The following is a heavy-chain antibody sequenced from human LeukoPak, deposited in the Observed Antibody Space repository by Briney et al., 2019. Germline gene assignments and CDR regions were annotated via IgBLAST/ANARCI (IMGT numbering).Heavy chain of an antibody. V-gene: IGHV3-20*04. Sequence: GGSLRLSCAASGFTFSTYTMNWVRQAPGKGLEWVSGINWNGGSTGYADSVKGRFTISRDNAKNSLYLQMNSLRAEDTALYYCARDSNDLYYFDYWGQGTLVTVSS. CDR2: INWNGGST. D-gene: IGHD2-8*01. J-gene: IGHJ4*02. CDR3: ARDSNDLYYFDY. CDR1: GFTFSTYT.